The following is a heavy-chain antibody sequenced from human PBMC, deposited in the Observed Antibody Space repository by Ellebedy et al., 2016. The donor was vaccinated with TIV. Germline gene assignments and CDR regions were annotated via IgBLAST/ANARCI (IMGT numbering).Heavy chain of an antibody. Sequence: GESLKISXAASGFTFENHAMTWVRQAPGKGLEWVSSITGGSTATHNADSVKGRFTISRDNSKNTVYLQMHSLRVDDTAVYYCAKGDNTWEYYIDHWGQGALVTVSS. CDR3: AKGDNTWEYYIDH. V-gene: IGHV3-23*01. CDR2: ITGGSTAT. CDR1: GFTFENHA. J-gene: IGHJ4*02. D-gene: IGHD3-10*01.